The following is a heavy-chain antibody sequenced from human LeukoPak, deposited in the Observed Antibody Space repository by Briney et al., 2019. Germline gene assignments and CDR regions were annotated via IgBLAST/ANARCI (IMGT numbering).Heavy chain of an antibody. Sequence: PSETLSLTCTVSSGSMTSSGYYWGWIRQSPGEGLEWIGNIYYSGSTNYNPSLKSRVTISLDTSKNQFSLKLSSLTAADTAVYYCARENDTSGFSASGFDNWGQGTLVTVSS. V-gene: IGHV4-61*08. CDR2: IYYSGST. D-gene: IGHD3-22*01. CDR1: SGSMTSSGYY. J-gene: IGHJ4*02. CDR3: ARENDTSGFSASGFDN.